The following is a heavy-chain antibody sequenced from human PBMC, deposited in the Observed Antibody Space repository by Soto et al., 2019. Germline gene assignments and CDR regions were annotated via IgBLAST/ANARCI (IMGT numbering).Heavy chain of an antibody. CDR2: MNPNSGNT. V-gene: IGHV1-8*01. D-gene: IGHD6-25*01. Sequence: ASVKVSCKASGYTFTSYDINWVRQATGQGLEWMGWMNPNSGNTGYAQKFQGRVTMTRNTSISTAYMELSSLRSEDTAVYYCARGGYRSGWTEKDAFDIWGQGTMVTVSS. CDR1: GYTFTSYD. CDR3: ARGGYRSGWTEKDAFDI. J-gene: IGHJ3*02.